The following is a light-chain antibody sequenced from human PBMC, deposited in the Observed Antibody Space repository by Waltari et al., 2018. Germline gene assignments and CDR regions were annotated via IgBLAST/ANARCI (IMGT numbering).Light chain of an antibody. CDR2: SVS. J-gene: IGKJ4*01. CDR1: QDITGW. CDR3: QQATSFPPT. Sequence: DIQMTQSPSSVSASVGDRVTITCRASQDITGWLAWYQKKPGKGPKMLIYSVSTLQSGVPTRFSGSGSGTKFTLTIASLQSEDSGTYYCQQATSFPPTFGGGTKVE. V-gene: IGKV1-12*01.